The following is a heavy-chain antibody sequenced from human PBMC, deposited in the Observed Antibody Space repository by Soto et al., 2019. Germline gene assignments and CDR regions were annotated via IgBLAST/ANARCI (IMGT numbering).Heavy chain of an antibody. CDR1: GGSISSYY. V-gene: IGHV4-59*08. Sequence: SETLSLTCTVSGGSISSYYWSWIRQPPGKGLEWIGYIYYSGSTNYNPSLKSRVTISVDTSKNQFSLKLSSVTAADTAVYYCARRPYSRIATFDYWGQGTLVTVSS. D-gene: IGHD6-13*01. CDR3: ARRPYSRIATFDY. J-gene: IGHJ4*02. CDR2: IYYSGST.